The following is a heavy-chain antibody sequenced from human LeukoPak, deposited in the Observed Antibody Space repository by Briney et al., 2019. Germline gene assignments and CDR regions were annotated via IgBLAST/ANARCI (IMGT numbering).Heavy chain of an antibody. V-gene: IGHV3-64*01. CDR2: ISSNGGNT. Sequence: GGSLRLSCAASGFTFSSYTMHWVRQAPGEGLEYVSAISSNGGNTYYTNSVKGRFTISRDNSKNTLYLQMGSLRAGDMAVYYCAREPAFGDLDYWGQGTLVTVSS. J-gene: IGHJ4*02. CDR3: AREPAFGDLDY. CDR1: GFTFSSYT. D-gene: IGHD4-17*01.